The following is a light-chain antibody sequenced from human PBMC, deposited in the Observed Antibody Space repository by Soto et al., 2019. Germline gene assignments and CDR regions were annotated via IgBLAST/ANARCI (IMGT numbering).Light chain of an antibody. V-gene: IGKV3-15*01. Sequence: EIVMTPSPATLSVSQGVRATLSCRARQSVSIDMAWYQQKPGQATRLLIYGAPTRTTDIPARFSCSGSGTEFTLTISSLQSEDFAVYYCQQYNNWSQVTFGQGTKVDIK. CDR1: QSVSID. CDR3: QQYNNWSQVT. J-gene: IGKJ1*01. CDR2: GAP.